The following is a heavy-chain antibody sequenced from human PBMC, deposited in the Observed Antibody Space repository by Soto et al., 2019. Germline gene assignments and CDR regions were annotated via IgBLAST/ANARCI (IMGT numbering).Heavy chain of an antibody. CDR1: GFTFGSYA. CDR3: AKGESVESRLGL. J-gene: IGHJ4*02. D-gene: IGHD3-3*01. V-gene: IGHV3-23*01. CDR2: SSQGGETT. Sequence: EVQLLESGGGLVQPGGSLRLSCAASGFTFGSYAMTWVRQAPGKGLDWVSSSSQGGETTWYADSVKGRFTISRDNLQNALSLQMSSLRYEDTGVYDGAKGESVESRLGLWVQGTLVMVSS.